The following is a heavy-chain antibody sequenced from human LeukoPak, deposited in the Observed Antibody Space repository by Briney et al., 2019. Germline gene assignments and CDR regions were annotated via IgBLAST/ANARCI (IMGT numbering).Heavy chain of an antibody. Sequence: PGGSLRLSCAASGFIFSSYAMSWVRQAPGKGLEWVSAVTGSGDSTYYADSVKGRFTVSRDNSKNTLYLRMNSLRAEDTAVCYCAKARLVRGVIMTPFYFDYWGQGTLVTVSS. D-gene: IGHD3-10*01. CDR1: GFIFSSYA. CDR2: VTGSGDST. CDR3: AKARLVRGVIMTPFYFDY. J-gene: IGHJ4*02. V-gene: IGHV3-23*01.